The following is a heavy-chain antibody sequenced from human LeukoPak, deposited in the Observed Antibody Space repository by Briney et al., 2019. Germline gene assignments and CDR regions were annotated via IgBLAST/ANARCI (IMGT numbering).Heavy chain of an antibody. V-gene: IGHV3-30*03. D-gene: IGHD6-19*01. J-gene: IGHJ4*02. CDR3: ATQLAVAGPFDY. CDR2: ISYDGSNK. CDR1: GFTFSSYG. Sequence: GGSLRLSCAASGFTFSSYGMHWVRQAPGKGLEWVAVISYDGSNKYYADSVKGRFTISRDNSKNTPYLQMNSLRAEDTAVYYCATQLAVAGPFDYWGQGTLVTVSS.